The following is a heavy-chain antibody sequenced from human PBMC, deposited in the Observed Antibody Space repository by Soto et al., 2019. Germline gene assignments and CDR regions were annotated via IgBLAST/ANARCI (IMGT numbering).Heavy chain of an antibody. J-gene: IGHJ5*02. CDR3: ARDRCTNGVCVWLDP. D-gene: IGHD2-8*01. CDR1: GFTFSSYS. V-gene: IGHV3-48*02. CDR2: ISSSSSTI. Sequence: GGSLRLSCAASGFTFSSYSMNWVRQAPGKGLEWVSYISSSSSTIYYTDSVKGRFTISRDNAKNSLYLQMNSLRDEDTAVYYCARDRCTNGVCVWLDPWGQGTLVTVSS.